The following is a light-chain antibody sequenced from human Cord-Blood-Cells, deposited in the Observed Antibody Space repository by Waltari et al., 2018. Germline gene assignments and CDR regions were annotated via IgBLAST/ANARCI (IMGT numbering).Light chain of an antibody. J-gene: IGKJ2*01. CDR2: DAS. CDR1: PSVSSY. CDR3: HQRSNWPAGT. V-gene: IGKV3-11*01. Sequence: EIVLTQSPATLSLSPGERATLSCSARPSVSSYLAWYQQKPGQAPRHRSYDASNRATYMPARSGSGRTVTDLAPSISSLEPEDCAVDCYHQRSNWPAGTCGQGTKLVSK.